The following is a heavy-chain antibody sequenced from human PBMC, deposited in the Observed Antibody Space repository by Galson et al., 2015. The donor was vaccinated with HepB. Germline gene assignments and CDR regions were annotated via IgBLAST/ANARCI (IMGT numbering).Heavy chain of an antibody. CDR2: IIPIFGTA. V-gene: IGHV1-69*13. J-gene: IGHJ6*02. CDR3: ARGQWSSSPEPRTPGYYYYGMDV. D-gene: IGHD6-6*01. Sequence: SVKVSCKASGGTFSSYAISWVRQAPGQGLEWMGGIIPIFGTANYAQKFQGRVTITADESTSTAYMELSSLRSEDTAVYYWARGQWSSSPEPRTPGYYYYGMDVWGQGTTVTVSS. CDR1: GGTFSSYA.